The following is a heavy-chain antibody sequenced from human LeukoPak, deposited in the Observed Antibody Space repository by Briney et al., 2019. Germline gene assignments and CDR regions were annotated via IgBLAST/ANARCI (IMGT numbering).Heavy chain of an antibody. V-gene: IGHV4-4*07. CDR1: GISIDKYW. J-gene: IGHJ4*02. D-gene: IGHD3-3*01. CDR2: IYTTGAT. CDR3: ARGDFWRGDY. Sequence: SETLSLTCNFSGISIDKYWWTWIRQPAGKGLEWIGRIYTTGATSYNPSLKSRAIMSLDMSKNHFSLKLTSVTAADTAVYYCARGDFWRGDYWGPGTLVSVSS.